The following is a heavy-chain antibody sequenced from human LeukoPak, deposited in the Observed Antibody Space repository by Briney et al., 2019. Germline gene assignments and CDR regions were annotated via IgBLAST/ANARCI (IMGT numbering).Heavy chain of an antibody. J-gene: IGHJ4*02. CDR1: GFTFSSYS. CDR2: ISSSSSYI. D-gene: IGHD1-26*01. V-gene: IGHV3-21*04. CDR3: AKDLRRVKYSGSYS. Sequence: PGGSLRLSCAASGFTFSSYSMNWVRQAPGKGLEWVSSISSSSSYIYYADSVKGRFTISRDNAKNTLYLQMNSLRAEDTAVYYCAKDLRRVKYSGSYSWGQGTLVTVSS.